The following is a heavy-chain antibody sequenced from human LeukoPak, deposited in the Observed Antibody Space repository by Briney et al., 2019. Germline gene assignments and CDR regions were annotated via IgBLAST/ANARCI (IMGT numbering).Heavy chain of an antibody. CDR1: GYTSTNYD. CDR3: ARGSSGDYSVSGSAWFDP. Sequence: GASVKVSCKASGYTSTNYDINWVRLATGQGLEWMGWMNPNSGNTGYAQKFQGRVTMTRNSSVSTAYMDLSSLRSEDTAVYYCARGSSGDYSVSGSAWFDPWGQGTLVTVSS. J-gene: IGHJ5*02. D-gene: IGHD3-10*01. V-gene: IGHV1-8*01. CDR2: MNPNSGNT.